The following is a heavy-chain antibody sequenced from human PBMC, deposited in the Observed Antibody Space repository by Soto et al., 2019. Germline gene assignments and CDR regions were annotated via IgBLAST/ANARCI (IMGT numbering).Heavy chain of an antibody. CDR3: TSRRDWTAVDPLDY. CDR1: GFTFSSYA. CDR2: ISYDGSNK. Sequence: GGSLRLSCAASGFTFSSYAMHWVRQAPGKGLEWVAVISYDGSNKYYADSVKGRFTISRDNSKNTLYLQMNSLKIDDTAVYYYTSRRDWTAVDPLDYWGLGTLVTVSS. D-gene: IGHD5-18*01. J-gene: IGHJ4*02. V-gene: IGHV3-30-3*01.